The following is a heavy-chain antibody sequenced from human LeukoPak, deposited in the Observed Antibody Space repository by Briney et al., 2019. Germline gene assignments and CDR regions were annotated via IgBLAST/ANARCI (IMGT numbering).Heavy chain of an antibody. D-gene: IGHD3-10*01. CDR1: GYTFTGYY. J-gene: IGHJ5*02. CDR3: ARDRVTMVRGVINWFDP. CDR2: INPNSGGT. Sequence: ASVKVSCKASGYTFTGYYMHWVRQAPGQGLEWMGWINPNSGGTNYAQKFRGRVTMTRDTSISTAYMELSRLRSDDTAVYYCARDRVTMVRGVINWFDPWGQGTLVTVSS. V-gene: IGHV1-2*02.